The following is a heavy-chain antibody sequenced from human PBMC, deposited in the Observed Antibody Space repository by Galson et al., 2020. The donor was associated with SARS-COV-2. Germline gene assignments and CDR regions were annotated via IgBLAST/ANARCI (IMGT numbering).Heavy chain of an antibody. V-gene: IGHV3-48*03. CDR3: ARDHVGFWSGYYPDYYYYYGMDV. CDR2: ISSSGSTI. Sequence: GGSLRLSCAASGFTFSSYEMNWVRQAPGKGLEWVSYISSSGSTIYYADSVKGRFTISRDNAKNSLYLQMNSLRAEDTAVYYCARDHVGFWSGYYPDYYYYYGMDVWGQGTTVTVSS. CDR1: GFTFSSYE. J-gene: IGHJ6*02. D-gene: IGHD3-3*01.